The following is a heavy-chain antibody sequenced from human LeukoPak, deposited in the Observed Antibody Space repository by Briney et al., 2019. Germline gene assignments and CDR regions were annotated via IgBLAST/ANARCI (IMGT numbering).Heavy chain of an antibody. CDR3: ARELYYDSSGYWPYAFDI. CDR1: GDSVSSNSAA. CDR2: TYYRSKWYN. Sequence: SQTLSLTCAISGDSVSSNSAAWNWIRQSPSRGLEWLGRTYYRSKWYNDYAVSVKSRITINPDTSKNQFSLQLNSVTPEDTAVYYCARELYYDSSGYWPYAFDIWGQGTMVTVSS. V-gene: IGHV6-1*01. D-gene: IGHD3-22*01. J-gene: IGHJ3*02.